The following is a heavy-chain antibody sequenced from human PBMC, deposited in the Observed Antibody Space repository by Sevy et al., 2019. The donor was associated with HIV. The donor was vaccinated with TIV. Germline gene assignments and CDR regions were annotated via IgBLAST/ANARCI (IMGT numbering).Heavy chain of an antibody. CDR1: GYTFTGYY. CDR2: INPNSGGT. V-gene: IGHV1-2*06. CDR3: ARDTSIAARHFGY. D-gene: IGHD6-6*01. Sequence: ASVKVSCKASGYTFTGYYMHWVRQAPGQGLEWMGRINPNSGGTNYAQKFQGRVTMTRDTSISTAYMELSRLRSDDTAVYYCARDTSIAARHFGYWCQGTLVTVSS. J-gene: IGHJ4*02.